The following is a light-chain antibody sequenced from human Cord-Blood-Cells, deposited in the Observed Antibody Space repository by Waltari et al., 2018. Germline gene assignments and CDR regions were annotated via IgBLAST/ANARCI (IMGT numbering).Light chain of an antibody. V-gene: IGLV2-23*01. CDR3: CSYAGSSTWV. Sequence: QSALTQPASVSGSPGQSITISCTCTSSDVGSYNLVSWYQQHPGKAPKLMLYEGSKRPSGVSNRFSGSKSGNTASLTISGLQAEDEADYYCCSYAGSSTWVFGGGTKLTVL. J-gene: IGLJ3*02. CDR2: EGS. CDR1: SSDVGSYNL.